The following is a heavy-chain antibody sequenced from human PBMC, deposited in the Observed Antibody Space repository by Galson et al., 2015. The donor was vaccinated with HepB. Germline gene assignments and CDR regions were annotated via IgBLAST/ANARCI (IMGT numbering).Heavy chain of an antibody. D-gene: IGHD6-6*01. CDR1: GFSFSTYS. CDR2: ISSSSTTT. CDR3: ARDLSGAARYFDY. Sequence: SLRLSCAASGFSFSTYSMNWVRQAPGKGLEWISYISSSSTTTYYADSVKDRFTISRDNAKNSLYLQMNSLRAEDTAVYYCARDLSGAARYFDYWGQGTLVTVPS. V-gene: IGHV3-48*01. J-gene: IGHJ4*02.